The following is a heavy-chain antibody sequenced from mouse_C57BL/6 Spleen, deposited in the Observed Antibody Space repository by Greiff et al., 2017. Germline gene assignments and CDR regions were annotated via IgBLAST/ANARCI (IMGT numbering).Heavy chain of an antibody. J-gene: IGHJ2*01. Sequence: VMLVESGPELVKPGASVKISCKASGYAFSSSWMNWVKQRPGKGLEWIGRIYPGDGDTNYNGKFKGKATLTADKSSSTAYMQLSSLTSEDSAVYFCARDDGYPYYFDYWGQGTTHTVSS. CDR2: IYPGDGDT. V-gene: IGHV1-82*01. D-gene: IGHD2-3*01. CDR1: GYAFSSSW. CDR3: ARDDGYPYYFDY.